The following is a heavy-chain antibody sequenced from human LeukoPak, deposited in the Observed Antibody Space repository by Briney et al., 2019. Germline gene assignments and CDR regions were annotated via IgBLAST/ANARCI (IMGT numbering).Heavy chain of an antibody. CDR1: GFTFSSYA. Sequence: GGSLRLSCGASGFTFSSYAMSWVRQAPGKGLEWVSAIGGSGGRTYYADSVKGRFTISRDNSKNTLYLQMNSLRAEDTAVYYCARGPSVFNYYDSSGYYIGDYYMDVWGKGTTVTVSS. CDR2: IGGSGGRT. J-gene: IGHJ6*03. CDR3: ARGPSVFNYYDSSGYYIGDYYMDV. D-gene: IGHD3-22*01. V-gene: IGHV3-23*01.